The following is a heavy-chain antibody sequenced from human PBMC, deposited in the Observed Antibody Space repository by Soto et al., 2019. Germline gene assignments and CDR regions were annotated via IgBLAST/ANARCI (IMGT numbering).Heavy chain of an antibody. CDR1: GGTFGNTA. CDR2: IVPLFGTA. D-gene: IGHD3-3*01. Sequence: QVLLVQSGAEVKEPGSSVNVSCKTSGGTFGNTAVTWVRQVPGQGLEWIGGIVPLFGTANYAQKFRGRVMITADESTSTAYMDLSSLRSDDTAIYYCARDGDPGYSFWSGPLGGGRFDPWGQGTLVTVSS. V-gene: IGHV1-69*12. J-gene: IGHJ5*02. CDR3: ARDGDPGYSFWSGPLGGGRFDP.